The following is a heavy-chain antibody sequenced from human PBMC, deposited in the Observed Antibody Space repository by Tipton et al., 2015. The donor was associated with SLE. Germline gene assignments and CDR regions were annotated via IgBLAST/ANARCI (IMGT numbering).Heavy chain of an antibody. CDR2: IYTSGTT. V-gene: IGHV4-61*02. CDR3: ARPVEKTTTPFDS. CDR1: GYSISRGSYY. J-gene: IGHJ4*02. D-gene: IGHD5-24*01. Sequence: GLVKPSETLSLTCGVSGYSISRGSYYWGWIRQSAEKGLEWIGHIYTSGTTNYNPSLKSRVTISVDMSKNQFSLRLSSLTAADTAVYYCARPVEKTTTPFDSWGQGTLVTVSS.